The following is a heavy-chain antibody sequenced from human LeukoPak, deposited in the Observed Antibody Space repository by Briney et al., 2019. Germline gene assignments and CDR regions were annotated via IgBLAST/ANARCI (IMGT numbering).Heavy chain of an antibody. V-gene: IGHV4-59*01. CDR1: GGSISSYY. D-gene: IGHD2-15*01. CDR3: ARGAPGYCSGGSCYDSRGVPRPLDY. J-gene: IGHJ4*02. CDR2: IYYSGST. Sequence: KPSETLSLTCTVSGGSISSYYWSWIRQPPGKGLEWIGYIYYSGSTNYNPSLKSRVTISVDTSKNQFSLKLSSVTAADTAVYYCARGAPGYCSGGSCYDSRGVPRPLDYWGQGTLVTASS.